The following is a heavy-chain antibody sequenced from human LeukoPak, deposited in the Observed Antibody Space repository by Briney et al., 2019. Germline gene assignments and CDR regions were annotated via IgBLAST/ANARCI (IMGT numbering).Heavy chain of an antibody. CDR1: GFTFSSYA. CDR3: AKDSYIVVVPGGRGFDY. Sequence: GGSLRLSCAASGFTFSSYAMSWVRQAPGKGLEGVSAISGICGSTYYADSVKGRFTISRDNSKNTLYLQMNTLRAEDTAVYYCAKDSYIVVVPGGRGFDYWGQGTLVTVSS. CDR2: ISGICGST. J-gene: IGHJ4*02. V-gene: IGHV3-23*01. D-gene: IGHD2-2*01.